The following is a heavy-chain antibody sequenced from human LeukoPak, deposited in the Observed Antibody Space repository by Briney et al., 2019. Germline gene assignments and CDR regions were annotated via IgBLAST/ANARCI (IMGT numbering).Heavy chain of an antibody. V-gene: IGHV3-66*01. CDR3: GAFVKVAASGSFDV. Sequence: GGSLRLSCAASGFIVTNTFMKWVRQAPGKGLEWVSVIFSAGATYYADSVKGRFTISRDNSKNTLFHQMNSLRDDDTAVYFCGAFVKVAASGSFDVWGQGTTVTVSS. D-gene: IGHD2-21*02. CDR1: GFIVTNTF. J-gene: IGHJ3*01. CDR2: IFSAGAT.